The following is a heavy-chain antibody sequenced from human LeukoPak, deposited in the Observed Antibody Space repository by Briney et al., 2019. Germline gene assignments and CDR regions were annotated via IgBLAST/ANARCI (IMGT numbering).Heavy chain of an antibody. CDR1: GYTFTSYD. CDR2: MNPNSGNT. J-gene: IGHJ4*02. V-gene: IGHV1-8*02. CDR3: ARGSTARYYYDSSGYYRGAVDY. Sequence: ASVKVSCKASGYTFTSYDINWVRQATGQGLEWMGWMNPNSGNTGYAQKFQGRVTMTTDTSTSTAYMELRSLRSDDTAVYYCARGSTARYYYDSSGYYRGAVDYWGQGTLVTISS. D-gene: IGHD3-22*01.